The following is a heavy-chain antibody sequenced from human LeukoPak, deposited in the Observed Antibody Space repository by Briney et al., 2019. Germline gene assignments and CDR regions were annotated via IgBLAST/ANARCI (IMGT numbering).Heavy chain of an antibody. CDR2: MNPNSGNT. CDR3: ARSYLSAGDAFDI. Sequence: ASVKVSCKASGYTFTSYDINWVRQATGQGLEWMGWMNPNSGNTGYAQKFQGRVTMTRNTSISTAYMELSSLRSEDTAVYYCARSYLSAGDAFDIWGQGTMVTVSS. V-gene: IGHV1-8*01. D-gene: IGHD2/OR15-2a*01. CDR1: GYTFTSYD. J-gene: IGHJ3*02.